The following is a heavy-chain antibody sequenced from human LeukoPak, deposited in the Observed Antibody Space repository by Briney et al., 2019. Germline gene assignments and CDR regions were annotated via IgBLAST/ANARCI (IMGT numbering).Heavy chain of an antibody. V-gene: IGHV3-73*01. J-gene: IGHJ4*02. CDR2: IRSKVNSYAT. CDR1: GFTFSGSD. Sequence: GGSLRLSCAASGFTFSGSDMNWVRQASGKGLEWVGRIRSKVNSYATAYAESVKGRFTISRDDSKNTAYLQMNSLKTEDTAVYYCTRQRWIVGADFDYWGQGTLVTVSS. CDR3: TRQRWIVGADFDY. D-gene: IGHD1-26*01.